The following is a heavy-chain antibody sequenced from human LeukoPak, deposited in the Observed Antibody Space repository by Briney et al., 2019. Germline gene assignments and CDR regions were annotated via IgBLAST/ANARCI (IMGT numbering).Heavy chain of an antibody. CDR1: GFTFSSYG. CDR2: ISYDENYK. Sequence: GRSLRLSCAASGFTFSSYGMHWVRQAPGKGLEWVTLISYDENYKYYADSVKGRFIISRDNSENTLYLQMNSLTTEDSAVYYCAKDYDQYYYGPGSEYGMDVWGQGTTVTVSS. V-gene: IGHV3-30*18. D-gene: IGHD3-10*01. CDR3: AKDYDQYYYGPGSEYGMDV. J-gene: IGHJ6*02.